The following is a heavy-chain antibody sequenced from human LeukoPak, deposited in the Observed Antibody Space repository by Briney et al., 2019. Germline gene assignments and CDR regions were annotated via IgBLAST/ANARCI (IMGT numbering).Heavy chain of an antibody. V-gene: IGHV4-34*01. Sequence: PSETLSLTCAVYGGSFSGYYWSWIRQPPGKGLEWIGEINHSGSTNYNPSLKSRVTISVDTSKNQFSLKLSSVTAADTAVYYCARGSRRLPDFYYDSSQAVRPRGGNDYWGQGTLVTVSS. J-gene: IGHJ4*02. D-gene: IGHD3-22*01. CDR1: GGSFSGYY. CDR3: ARGSRRLPDFYYDSSQAVRPRGGNDY. CDR2: INHSGST.